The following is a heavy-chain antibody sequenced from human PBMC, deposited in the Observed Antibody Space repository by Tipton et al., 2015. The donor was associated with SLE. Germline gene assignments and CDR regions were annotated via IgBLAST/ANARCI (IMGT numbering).Heavy chain of an antibody. CDR2: IYYSGST. V-gene: IGHV4-59*01. CDR1: GGSISSYY. D-gene: IGHD3-9*01. Sequence: TLSLTCTVSGGSISSYYWSWIRQPPGKGLEWIGYIYYSGSTNYNPSLKSRVTISVDTSKNQFSLKLSSVTAADTAVYYCAREHYDILTGYNYYYYMDVWGKGTTVTVSS. J-gene: IGHJ6*03. CDR3: AREHYDILTGYNYYYYMDV.